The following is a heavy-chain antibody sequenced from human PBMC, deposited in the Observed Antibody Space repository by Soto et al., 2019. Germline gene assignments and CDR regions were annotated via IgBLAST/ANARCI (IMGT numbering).Heavy chain of an antibody. CDR1: GGSISSSNW. CDR2: IYHSGST. J-gene: IGHJ2*01. D-gene: IGHD5-12*01. Sequence: PSETLSLTCAVSGGSISSSNWWSWVRQPPGKGQEWIGEIYHSGSTNYNPSLKSRVTISVDKSKNQFSLKLSSVTAADTAVYYCARCTRSNSGYEPDWYFDLWGRGTLVTVSS. CDR3: ARCTRSNSGYEPDWYFDL. V-gene: IGHV4-4*02.